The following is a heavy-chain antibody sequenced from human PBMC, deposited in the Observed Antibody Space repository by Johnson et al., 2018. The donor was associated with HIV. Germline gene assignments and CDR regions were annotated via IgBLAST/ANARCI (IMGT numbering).Heavy chain of an antibody. J-gene: IGHJ3*02. CDR1: GFTFRSYG. V-gene: IGHV3-30*02. D-gene: IGHD2-15*01. CDR2: IRNDEINK. Sequence: QMLLVESGGGVVQPGRSLRLSCAASGFTFRSYGMHWVRQAPGKGLEWVAFIRNDEINKYYADSVKGRFTISRDNSKNTLYLQMNSLRADDTAVYYCATDVGLLAATHDAVVIWGQGTMVTVAS. CDR3: ATDVGLLAATHDAVVI.